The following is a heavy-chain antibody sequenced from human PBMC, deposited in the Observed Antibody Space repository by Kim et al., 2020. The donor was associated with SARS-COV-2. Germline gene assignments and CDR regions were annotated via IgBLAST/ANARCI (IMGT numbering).Heavy chain of an antibody. CDR1: GYSFTSYW. Sequence: GESLKISCKGSGYSFTSYWIGWVRQMPGKGLEWMGIIYPGDSDTRYSPSFQGQVTISADKSISTAYLQWSSLKASDTAMYYCARPSKYYDILTGLIDWGQGTLVTVSS. J-gene: IGHJ4*02. CDR3: ARPSKYYDILTGLID. CDR2: IYPGDSDT. V-gene: IGHV5-51*01. D-gene: IGHD3-9*01.